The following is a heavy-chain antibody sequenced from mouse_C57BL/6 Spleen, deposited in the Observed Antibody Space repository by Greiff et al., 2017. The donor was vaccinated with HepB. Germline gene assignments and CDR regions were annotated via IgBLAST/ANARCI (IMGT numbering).Heavy chain of an antibody. J-gene: IGHJ3*01. V-gene: IGHV1-82*01. CDR2: IYPGDGDT. CDR3: AIRGGVTTPFAY. Sequence: QVQLQQSGPELVKPGASVKISCKASGYAFSSSWMNWVKQRPGKGLEWIGRIYPGDGDTNYNGKFKGKATLTADKSSSTAYMQLSSLTSEDSAVYFCAIRGGVTTPFAYWGQGTLVTVSA. CDR1: GYAFSSSW. D-gene: IGHD2-2*01.